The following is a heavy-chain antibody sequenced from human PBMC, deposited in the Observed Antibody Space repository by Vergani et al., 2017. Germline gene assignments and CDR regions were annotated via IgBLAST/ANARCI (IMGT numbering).Heavy chain of an antibody. CDR1: GLTFSSYA. CDR2: ISGSGGST. J-gene: IGHJ6*03. D-gene: IGHD6-13*01. Sequence: EVQLLESGGGLVQPGGSLRLSCAASGLTFSSYAMSWVRQAPGKGLEGVSAISGSGGSTYYADSVKGRFTIRRDNSKNTLYLQMNSLRAEDTAVYYCAKDKQYYYYYYMDVWGKGTTVTVSS. CDR3: AKDKQYYYYYYMDV. V-gene: IGHV3-23*01.